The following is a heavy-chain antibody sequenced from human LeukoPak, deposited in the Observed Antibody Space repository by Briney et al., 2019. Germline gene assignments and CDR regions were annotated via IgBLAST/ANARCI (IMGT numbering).Heavy chain of an antibody. J-gene: IGHJ6*03. CDR3: VRTMFSRSTRYYYYYMDV. V-gene: IGHV3-7*01. CDR2: IKQDGSEK. D-gene: IGHD6-6*01. Sequence: PGGSLRLSCAASGFTFSSYWMGWVPQAPGKGLEWVANIKQDGSEKYYTDSVKGRFTIYRDNAKNSLYLQMSSLRVGDTAVYYCVRTMFSRSTRYYYYYMDVWGKGTTVTVSS. CDR1: GFTFSSYW.